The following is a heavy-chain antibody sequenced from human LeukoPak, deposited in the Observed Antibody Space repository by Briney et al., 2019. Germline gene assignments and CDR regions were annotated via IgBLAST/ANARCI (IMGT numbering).Heavy chain of an antibody. Sequence: KVSCKAXGYTFTXYGISWVRQAPGQGLEWMGWISAYNGNTNYAQKLQGRVTMTTDTSTSTAYMELRSLRSDDTAVYYCARDYGDYDWFDPWGQGTLVTVSS. D-gene: IGHD4-17*01. V-gene: IGHV1-18*01. CDR3: ARDYGDYDWFDP. CDR2: ISAYNGNT. CDR1: GYTFTXYG. J-gene: IGHJ5*02.